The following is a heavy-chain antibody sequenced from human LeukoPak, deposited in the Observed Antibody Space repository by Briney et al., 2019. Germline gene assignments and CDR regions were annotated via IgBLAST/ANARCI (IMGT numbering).Heavy chain of an antibody. CDR3: ASSQQLYYFDY. J-gene: IGHJ4*02. Sequence: WVRQPPGKGLEWIGYIYYSGSTYYNPSLKSRVTISVDTSKNQFSLKLSSVTAADTAVYYCASSQQLYYFDYWGQGTLVTVSS. CDR2: IYYSGST. V-gene: IGHV4-30-4*08. D-gene: IGHD6-13*01.